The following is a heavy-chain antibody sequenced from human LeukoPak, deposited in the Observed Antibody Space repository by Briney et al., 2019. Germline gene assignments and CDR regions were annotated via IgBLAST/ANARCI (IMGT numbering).Heavy chain of an antibody. CDR2: INHSGST. D-gene: IGHD5-24*01. Sequence: SETLSLTCTVSGGSISSSSYYWGWIRQPPGKGLEWIGEINHSGSTNYNPSLKSRVTISVDTSKNQFSLKLSSVTAADTAVYYCARLEMYYFDYWGQGTLVTVSS. CDR1: GGSISSSSYY. CDR3: ARLEMYYFDY. J-gene: IGHJ4*02. V-gene: IGHV4-39*07.